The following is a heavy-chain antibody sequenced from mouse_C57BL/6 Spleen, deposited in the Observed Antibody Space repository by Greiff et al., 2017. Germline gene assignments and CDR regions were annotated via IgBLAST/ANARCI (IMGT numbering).Heavy chain of an antibody. J-gene: IGHJ4*01. Sequence: VQLQQSGPELVKPGASVKISCKASGYAFSSSWMHWVKQRPGKGLEWIGRIYPGDGDTNYNGKFKGKATLTADKSSSTAYMQLSSLTSEDSAVYVCARGTVVDDYYAMDYWGQGTSVTVSS. CDR3: ARGTVVDDYYAMDY. V-gene: IGHV1-82*01. CDR2: IYPGDGDT. CDR1: GYAFSSSW. D-gene: IGHD1-1*01.